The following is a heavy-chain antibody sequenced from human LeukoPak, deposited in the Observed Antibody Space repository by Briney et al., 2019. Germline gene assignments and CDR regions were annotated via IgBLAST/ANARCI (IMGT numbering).Heavy chain of an antibody. CDR3: ASHVFYDYVWGSYRYPNYYYGMDV. D-gene: IGHD3-16*02. CDR2: ISSSGSTI. V-gene: IGHV3-48*03. Sequence: GGSLRLSCAASGFTFSSYEMNWVRQAPGKGLEWVSYISSSGSTIYYADSVKGRFTISRDNAKNSLYPQMNSLRAEDTAVYYCASHVFYDYVWGSYRYPNYYYGMDVWGQGTTVTVSS. CDR1: GFTFSSYE. J-gene: IGHJ6*02.